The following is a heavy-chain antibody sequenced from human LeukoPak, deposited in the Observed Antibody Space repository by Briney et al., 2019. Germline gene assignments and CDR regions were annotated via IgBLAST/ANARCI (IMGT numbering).Heavy chain of an antibody. CDR1: GFTFSSYA. V-gene: IGHV3-23*01. J-gene: IGHJ4*02. CDR3: AKFADPAFPIFGVASDY. D-gene: IGHD3-3*01. CDR2: ISGSGGST. Sequence: GGSLRLSCAASGFTFSSYAMSWVRQAPGKGLEWVSAISGSGGSTYYAASVKGRFSISRDNPKNTLYLQMNSLRAEGTAVYYCAKFADPAFPIFGVASDYWGQGTLVTVSS.